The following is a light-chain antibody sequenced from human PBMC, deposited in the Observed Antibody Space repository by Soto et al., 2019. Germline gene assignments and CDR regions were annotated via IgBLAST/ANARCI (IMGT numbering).Light chain of an antibody. CDR3: SSYTTSSTLV. CDR2: EVT. J-gene: IGLJ3*02. CDR1: TIDVGPYNY. Sequence: QSALTQPASVSGSPGQSFTISGTGTTIDVGPYNYVSWYQHHPGKAPKLLIYEVTKRPSGVSNRFSGSKSGNTASLTISGLQAEDEADYYCSSYTTSSTLVFGGGTKVTVL. V-gene: IGLV2-14*01.